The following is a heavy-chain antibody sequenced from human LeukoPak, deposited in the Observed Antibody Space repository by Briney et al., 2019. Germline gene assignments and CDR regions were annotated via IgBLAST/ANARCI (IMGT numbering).Heavy chain of an antibody. CDR2: MNPNSGNT. CDR3: ARATPGGLHGYSFDY. D-gene: IGHD5-24*01. V-gene: IGHV1-8*02. CDR1: GYTYKNYD. J-gene: IGHJ4*02. Sequence: ASVKVSSKATGYTYKNYDINWVRQATGQGLEWMGWMNPNSGNTGFAQKFQDRVSMTRDTSINTAYMELTSLRSGDTAVYYCARATPGGLHGYSFDYWGQGTVVTVYS.